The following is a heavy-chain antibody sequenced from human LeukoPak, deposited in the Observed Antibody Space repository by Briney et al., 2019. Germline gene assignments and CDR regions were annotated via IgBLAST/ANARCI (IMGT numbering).Heavy chain of an antibody. J-gene: IGHJ4*02. CDR1: GGSISSSSYY. V-gene: IGHV4-39*02. Sequence: PSETLSLTCTVSGGSISSSSYYWGWIRQPPGKGLEWIGSFYYSRSTYYNPSLRSRVTISVDTSKNQFSLKLSSVTAADTAVYYCAREAGGYGETFDYWGQGTLVTVSS. CDR2: FYYSRST. D-gene: IGHD4-17*01. CDR3: AREAGGYGETFDY.